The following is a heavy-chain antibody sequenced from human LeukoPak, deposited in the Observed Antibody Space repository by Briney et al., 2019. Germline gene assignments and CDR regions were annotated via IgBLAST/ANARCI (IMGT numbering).Heavy chain of an antibody. CDR2: MSYTGTS. Sequence: SETLSLTCTVSGGSIKTYYWSWSRQSPGKGLEWIGSMSYTGTSNYIPSLKSRVSMTIDISKNQFSLKLTSVTAADTALYFCAAGSRPYYFYYMAVWGTGTTVTVSS. V-gene: IGHV4-59*08. J-gene: IGHJ6*03. CDR3: AAGSRPYYFYYMAV. CDR1: GGSIKTYY.